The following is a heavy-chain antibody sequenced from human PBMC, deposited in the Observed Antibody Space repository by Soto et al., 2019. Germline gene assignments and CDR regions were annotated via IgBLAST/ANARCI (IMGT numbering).Heavy chain of an antibody. V-gene: IGHV1-69*13. Sequence: SVKVSCKASGGTFSSYAISWVRQAPGQGLEWMGGIIPIFGTANYAQKFQGRVTITADESTSTAYMELSGLRSEDTAVYYCARGAYCTTDTCSGWFDPWGQGTLVTVSS. CDR1: GGTFSSYA. J-gene: IGHJ5*02. CDR3: ARGAYCTTDTCSGWFDP. CDR2: IIPIFGTA. D-gene: IGHD2-8*01.